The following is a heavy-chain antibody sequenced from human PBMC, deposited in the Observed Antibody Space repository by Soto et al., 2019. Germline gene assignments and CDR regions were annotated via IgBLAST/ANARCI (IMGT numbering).Heavy chain of an antibody. V-gene: IGHV3-23*01. J-gene: IGHJ4*02. D-gene: IGHD3-16*01. CDR1: GLNFISYA. CDR3: AKFNWETHGGVFGAYYQYYFDS. CDR2: ISGNTGST. Sequence: GVSKRVSCTAAGLNFISYARSWIRKKTGKGLAWVSTISGNTGSTYYADSVKGRFTISRDNSRNTLHLQMSGLGAEDTAVYYCAKFNWETHGGVFGAYYQYYFDSWGQGALVTVSS.